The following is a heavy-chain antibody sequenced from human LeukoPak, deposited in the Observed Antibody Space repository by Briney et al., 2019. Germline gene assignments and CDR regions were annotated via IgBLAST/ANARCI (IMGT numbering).Heavy chain of an antibody. CDR2: IIGSGGST. V-gene: IGHV3-23*01. CDR3: AKDQCTSTSCYKGDY. J-gene: IGHJ4*02. Sequence: GGSLRLSCAASGFTVSSNYMSWVRQAPGKGLEWVSAIIGSGGSTYYADSVKGRFTISRDNSKNTLYLQMDSLRAEDTAVYYCAKDQCTSTSCYKGDYWGQGTLVTVSS. D-gene: IGHD2-2*02. CDR1: GFTVSSNY.